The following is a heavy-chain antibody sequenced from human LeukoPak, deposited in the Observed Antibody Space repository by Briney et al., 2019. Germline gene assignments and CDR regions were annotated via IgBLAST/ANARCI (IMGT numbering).Heavy chain of an antibody. Sequence: GGSLRLSCAASGFTFSSYAMSWVRQAPGKGLEWVSGISGSGYGTYYGDSVEGRFTISRDNSKNTVYLQMNSLRAEDTALYYCTKDLSSYSSSSRGYGMDVWGQGTTVTVSS. V-gene: IGHV3-23*01. J-gene: IGHJ6*02. CDR2: ISGSGYGT. CDR1: GFTFSSYA. CDR3: TKDLSSYSSSSRGYGMDV. D-gene: IGHD6-6*01.